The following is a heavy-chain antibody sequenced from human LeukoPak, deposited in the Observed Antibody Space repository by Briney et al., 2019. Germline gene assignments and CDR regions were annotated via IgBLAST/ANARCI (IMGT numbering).Heavy chain of an antibody. CDR3: ARCRGDSGYDTTDY. CDR1: GGSFSGYY. V-gene: IGHV4-34*01. J-gene: IGHJ4*02. Sequence: SETLSLTCAVYGGSFSGYYWSWIRQPPGKGLEWIGEINHSGSTNYNPSLKSRVTISVDTSKNQFSLKLSSVTAADTAVYYCARCRGDSGYDTTDYWGQGTLVTVSS. D-gene: IGHD5-12*01. CDR2: INHSGST.